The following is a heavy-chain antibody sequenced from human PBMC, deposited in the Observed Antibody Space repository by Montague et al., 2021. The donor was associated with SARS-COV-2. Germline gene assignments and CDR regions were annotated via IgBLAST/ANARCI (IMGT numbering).Heavy chain of an antibody. CDR2: ILYTRRN. CDR1: GGVVSGRK. Sequence: SETLSLTCTVSGGVVSGRKWDGNTSEPRKRPEWIGHILYTRRNNYNPSFYSRASMSVDTSKNQFSLKLRSATAADTAVYYCAREDYGEYAAFWGRGTLVTVSS. J-gene: IGHJ4*02. CDR3: AREDYGEYAAF. V-gene: IGHV4-59*02. D-gene: IGHD4-17*01.